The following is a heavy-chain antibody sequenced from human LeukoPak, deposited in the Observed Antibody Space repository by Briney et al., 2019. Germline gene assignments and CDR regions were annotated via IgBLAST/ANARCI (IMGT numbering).Heavy chain of an antibody. CDR1: GYSFTSYW. J-gene: IGHJ4*02. CDR2: IYPGDSDT. Sequence: GESLKISCKGSGYSFTSYWIGWVRPMPGIGLEWMGIIYPGDSDTRYSPSFQGQVTISADNSISNAYLQWSRLKASDTAMYYCARRGYSGYSPLDSWGQGTLVTVSS. V-gene: IGHV5-51*01. CDR3: ARRGYSGYSPLDS. D-gene: IGHD5-12*01.